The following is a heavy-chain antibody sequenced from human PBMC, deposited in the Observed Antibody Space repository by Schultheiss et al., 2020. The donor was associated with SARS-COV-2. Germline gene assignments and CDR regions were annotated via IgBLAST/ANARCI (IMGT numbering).Heavy chain of an antibody. J-gene: IGHJ4*02. CDR3: ARTTVAPPDY. V-gene: IGHV4-59*08. CDR2: IYYTGST. D-gene: IGHD4-23*01. Sequence: GSLRLSCAVYGGSFGGYYWSWIRQPPGKGLEWIGYIYYTGSTNYNPSLKSRVTISGDTSKNHFSLKLSSVTAADTAVYYCARTTVAPPDYWGQGTLVTVSS. CDR1: GGSFGGYY.